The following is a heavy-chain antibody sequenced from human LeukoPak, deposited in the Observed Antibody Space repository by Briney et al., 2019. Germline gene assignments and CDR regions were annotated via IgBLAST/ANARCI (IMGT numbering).Heavy chain of an antibody. CDR3: ARYSSGWYGVDY. D-gene: IGHD6-19*01. V-gene: IGHV1-8*01. CDR2: MNPNSGNT. J-gene: IGHJ4*02. Sequence: ASVKVSCKASGYTFTSYDINWVRQATGQGLEWMGWMNPNSGNTGYAQKFQGRVTMTRNTSISTAYMELSSLRSEDTAVYYCARYSSGWYGVDYWGQGTLVTVSS. CDR1: GYTFTSYD.